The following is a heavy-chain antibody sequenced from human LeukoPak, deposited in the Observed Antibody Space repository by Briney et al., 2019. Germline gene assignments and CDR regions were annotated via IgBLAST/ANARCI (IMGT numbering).Heavy chain of an antibody. CDR1: GFTLDDYA. D-gene: IGHD3-16*02. V-gene: IGHV3-9*01. CDR3: AKDSTDAVITYFDY. J-gene: IGHJ4*02. CDR2: ISWNSGSI. Sequence: PGRSLRLSCAASGFTLDDYAMHWVRQAPGKGLEWVSGISWNSGSIGYADSMKGRFTISRDNAKNSLYLQMNSLRAEDTALYYCAKDSTDAVITYFDYWGQGTLVTVSS.